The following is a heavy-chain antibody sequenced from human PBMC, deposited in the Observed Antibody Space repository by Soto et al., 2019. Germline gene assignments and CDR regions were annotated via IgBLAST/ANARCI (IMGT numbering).Heavy chain of an antibody. D-gene: IGHD3-22*01. CDR2: ISAYNGNT. V-gene: IGHV1-18*04. CDR3: ATSTMIVVATDAFDI. CDR1: GYTFTSYG. J-gene: IGHJ3*02. Sequence: ASVKVSCKASGYTFTSYGISWVRQAPVQGLEWMGWISAYNGNTNYAQKLQGRVTMTTDTSTSTAYMELRSLRSDDTAVYYCATSTMIVVATDAFDIWGQGTMVTVSS.